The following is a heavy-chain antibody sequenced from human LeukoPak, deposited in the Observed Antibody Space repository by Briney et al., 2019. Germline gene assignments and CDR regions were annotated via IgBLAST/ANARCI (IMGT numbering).Heavy chain of an antibody. J-gene: IGHJ6*04. CDR2: ISSSSSTI. V-gene: IGHV3-48*04. CDR1: GFTFSTYS. D-gene: IGHD3-10*02. Sequence: GGSLRLSCAASGFTFSTYSMIWVRQAPGKGLEWLSYISSSSSTIYYADSMKGRFTISRDNAKNSLYLQMNSLRAEDTAVYYCAELGITMIGGVWGKGTTVTISS. CDR3: AELGITMIGGV.